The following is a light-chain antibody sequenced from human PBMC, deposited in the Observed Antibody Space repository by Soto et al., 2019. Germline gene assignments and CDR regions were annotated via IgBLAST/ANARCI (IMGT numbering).Light chain of an antibody. CDR1: SSNIGAGYD. J-gene: IGLJ2*01. CDR3: QSYDSSLSGSGV. CDR2: GNS. Sequence: QSVLTQPPSVSGAPGQRVTISCTGNSSNIGAGYDVHWYQQLPGTAPKLLIYGNSNRPSGVPDRFSGSKSGTSASLAITGLQVEDEADYYCQSYDSSLSGSGVFGGGTKLTVL. V-gene: IGLV1-40*01.